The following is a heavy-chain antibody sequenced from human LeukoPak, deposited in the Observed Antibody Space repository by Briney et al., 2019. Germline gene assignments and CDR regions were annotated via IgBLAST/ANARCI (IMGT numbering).Heavy chain of an antibody. D-gene: IGHD1-1*01. Sequence: GGSLRLSCAASGFTFSSYWMHWVRQTPGKGLMWVSRIESNGLTLYADSVRDRFTISRDNAKNTLYLQMNSLRAEDTAVYYCARERKYDSNFDYWGQGTLVTVSS. CDR3: ARERKYDSNFDY. CDR2: IESNGLT. CDR1: GFTFSSYW. V-gene: IGHV3-74*01. J-gene: IGHJ4*02.